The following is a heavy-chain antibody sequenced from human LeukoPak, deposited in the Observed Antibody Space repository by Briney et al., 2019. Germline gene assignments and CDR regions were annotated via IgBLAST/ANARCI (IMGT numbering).Heavy chain of an antibody. Sequence: PGGSLRLSCAASGFTFSSYGMHWVRQAPGKGLEWVAVIWYDGSNKYYADSVKGRFTISRDNSKNTLYLQMNSLRAEDTAAYYCARDRANGDYADYWGQGTLVTVSS. CDR3: ARDRANGDYADY. J-gene: IGHJ4*02. V-gene: IGHV3-33*01. CDR1: GFTFSSYG. D-gene: IGHD4-17*01. CDR2: IWYDGSNK.